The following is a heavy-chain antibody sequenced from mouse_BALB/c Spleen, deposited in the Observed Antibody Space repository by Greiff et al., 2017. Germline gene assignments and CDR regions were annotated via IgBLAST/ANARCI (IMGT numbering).Heavy chain of an antibody. J-gene: IGHJ4*01. CDR2: ISSGGSYT. Sequence: EVKLVESGGGLVKPGGSLKLSCAASGFTFSSYAMSWVRQSPEKRLEWVAEISSGGSYTYYPDTVTGRFTISRDNAKNTLYLEMSSLRSEDTAMYYCARGDDYYGSSSYYYAMDYWGQGTSVTVSS. D-gene: IGHD1-1*01. V-gene: IGHV5-9-4*01. CDR1: GFTFSSYA. CDR3: ARGDDYYGSSSYYYAMDY.